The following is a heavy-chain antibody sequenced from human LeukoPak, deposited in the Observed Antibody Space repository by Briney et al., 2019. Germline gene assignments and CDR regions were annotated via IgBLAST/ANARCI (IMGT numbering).Heavy chain of an antibody. CDR1: GYTFTSYY. V-gene: IGHV1-18*04. J-gene: IGHJ4*02. CDR2: ISAYNGNT. CDR3: AREGSLYYFDY. Sequence: ASVKVSCKASGYTFTSYYMHWVRQAPGQGLEWMGWISAYNGNTNYAQKLQGRVTMTTDTSTSTAYMELRSLRSDDTAVYYCAREGSLYYFDYWGQGTLVTVSS. D-gene: IGHD3-16*01.